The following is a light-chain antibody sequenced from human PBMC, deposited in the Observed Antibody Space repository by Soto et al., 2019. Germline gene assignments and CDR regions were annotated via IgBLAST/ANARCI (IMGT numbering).Light chain of an antibody. Sequence: EIVMTQSPATLSVSPGERATLSCRASQSVSSNLAWYQQKPGQAPRLLIYGASSRATGIPDRFSGSGSGTDFTLSISRLEPEDFAFYYCQQYGGSPGTFGQGTKVDIK. V-gene: IGKV3-20*01. J-gene: IGKJ1*01. CDR2: GAS. CDR1: QSVSSN. CDR3: QQYGGSPGT.